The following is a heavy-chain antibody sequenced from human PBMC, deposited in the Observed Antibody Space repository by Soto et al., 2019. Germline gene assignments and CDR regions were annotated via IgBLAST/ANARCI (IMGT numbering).Heavy chain of an antibody. J-gene: IGHJ5*02. CDR3: ARMSATGTRWFDP. CDR1: GGSFSSGAYH. D-gene: IGHD6-13*01. CDR2: ISYRGIT. Sequence: QVQLQESGPGLVKPSQTLSLTCTVSGGSFSSGAYHWSWDRQHPGQGLEWIASISYRGITYSNPSLKSRLSMSVDTSKNQFSLNLTSVTAADTAVYHCARMSATGTRWFDPWGQGTLVTVSS. V-gene: IGHV4-31*03.